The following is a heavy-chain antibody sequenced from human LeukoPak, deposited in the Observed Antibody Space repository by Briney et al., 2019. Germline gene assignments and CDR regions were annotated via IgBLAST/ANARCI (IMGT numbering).Heavy chain of an antibody. V-gene: IGHV4-30-2*01. CDR1: GGSISSGGYY. Sequence: PSQTLSLTCTVSGGSISSGGYYWSWIRQPPGKGLEWIGYIYHSGSTYYNPSLKSRVTISVDRSKNQFSLKLSSVTAADTAVYYCARGPITYYYDSSGYYEDYWGQGTLVTVSS. J-gene: IGHJ4*02. CDR2: IYHSGST. CDR3: ARGPITYYYDSSGYYEDY. D-gene: IGHD3-22*01.